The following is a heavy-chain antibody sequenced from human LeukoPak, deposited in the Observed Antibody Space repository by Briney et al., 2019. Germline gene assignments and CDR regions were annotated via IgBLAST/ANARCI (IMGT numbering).Heavy chain of an antibody. CDR3: ASGKYYDSSGYLPTGWFDP. V-gene: IGHV4-30-4*01. D-gene: IGHD3-22*01. J-gene: IGHJ5*02. CDR2: IYYSGST. Sequence: SQTLSLTCTVSGGSISSGDYYWSWIRQPPGKGLEWIGYIYYSGSTCYNPSLKSRVTISVDTSKNQFSLKLSSVTAADTAVYYCASGKYYDSSGYLPTGWFDPWGQGTLVTVSS. CDR1: GGSISSGDYY.